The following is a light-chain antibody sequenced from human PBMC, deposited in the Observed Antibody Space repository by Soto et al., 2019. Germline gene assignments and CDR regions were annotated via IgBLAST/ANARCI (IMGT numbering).Light chain of an antibody. Sequence: DIDLTQSPSSLSASVGDRATLSCRASGRVGTSLAWYQKKPGEAPRLLFYGASTAAPDLPLRFSGSGSGTESTFISDRVQEGVFGYFYCQQYAEYFTFGGGTTLEI. J-gene: IGKJ4*01. CDR1: GRVGTS. CDR3: QQYAEYFT. CDR2: GAS. V-gene: IGKV1-NL1*01.